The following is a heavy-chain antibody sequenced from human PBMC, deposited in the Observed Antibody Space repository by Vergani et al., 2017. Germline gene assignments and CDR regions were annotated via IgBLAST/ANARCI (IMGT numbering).Heavy chain of an antibody. V-gene: IGHV4-34*01. CDR3: ARGRYDYVGGSYRPTSGYYYMDV. CDR2: INHSGST. CDR1: GGSFSGYY. J-gene: IGHJ6*03. D-gene: IGHD3-16*02. Sequence: QVQLQQWGAGLLKPSETLSLTCAVYGGSFSGYYWSWIRQPPGKGLEWIGEINHSGSTNYNPSLKSRVTIAVDTSKNQFSLKLSSVTAADTAVYYCARGRYDYVGGSYRPTSGYYYMDVWGKGTTVTVSS.